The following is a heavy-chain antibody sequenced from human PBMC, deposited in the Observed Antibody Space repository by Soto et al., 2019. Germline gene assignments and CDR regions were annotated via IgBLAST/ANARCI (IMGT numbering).Heavy chain of an antibody. CDR1: GYTFTSYG. CDR3: ATVPLVLRYFDWLFN. CDR2: ISAYNGNT. J-gene: IGHJ4*02. V-gene: IGHV1-18*01. Sequence: GASVKVSCKASGYTFTSYGISWVRQAPGQGLEWMGWISAYNGNTNHAHNLQGRVTMTEDTSTDTAYMELSSLRSEDTAVYYCATVPLVLRYFDWLFNWGQGTLVTVSS. D-gene: IGHD3-9*01.